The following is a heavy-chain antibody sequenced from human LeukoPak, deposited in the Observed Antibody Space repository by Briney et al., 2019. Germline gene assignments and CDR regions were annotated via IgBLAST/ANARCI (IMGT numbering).Heavy chain of an antibody. CDR1: GFTFSNYG. CDR2: LSESGTST. CDR3: AKDRLTLDAFDI. D-gene: IGHD2-21*02. V-gene: IGHV3-23*01. Sequence: GGSLRLSCAASGFTFSNYGMSWVRQAPGKGLEWVSALSESGTSTYYADSVKGRFTISRDNSKNTLHLQMNSLRAEDTAIYYCAKDRLTLDAFDIWGQGTMDTVSS. J-gene: IGHJ3*02.